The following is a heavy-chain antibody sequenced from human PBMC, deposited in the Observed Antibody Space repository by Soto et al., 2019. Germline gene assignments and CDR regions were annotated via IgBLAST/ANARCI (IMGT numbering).Heavy chain of an antibody. V-gene: IGHV2-5*01. CDR1: GFSLSTSGMG. CDR3: ARRYCSGGSCYSGYGY. J-gene: IGHJ4*02. D-gene: IGHD2-15*01. Sequence: QITLKESGPTLVKPTQTLTLTCTFSGFSLSTSGMGVGWIRQPPGKALEWLALIYWNDDKRYSPSLKSRLTSTKDTSKNQVVLTMTNMDPVDTATYYCARRYCSGGSCYSGYGYWGQGTLVTVSS. CDR2: IYWNDDK.